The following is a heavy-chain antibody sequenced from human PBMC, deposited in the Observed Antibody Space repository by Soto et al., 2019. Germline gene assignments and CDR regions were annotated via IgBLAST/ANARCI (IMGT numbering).Heavy chain of an antibody. J-gene: IGHJ5*02. CDR3: ARGWEVRGFLSTRGWFDP. Sequence: SETLSLTCAVYGGSFSGYYWSWIRQPPGRGLEWIGEINHSGSTNYNPSLKSRVTISVDTSKNQFSLKLSSVTAADTAVYYCARGWEVRGFLSTRGWFDPWGQGTLVPVSS. CDR2: INHSGST. V-gene: IGHV4-34*01. CDR1: GGSFSGYY. D-gene: IGHD3-10*01.